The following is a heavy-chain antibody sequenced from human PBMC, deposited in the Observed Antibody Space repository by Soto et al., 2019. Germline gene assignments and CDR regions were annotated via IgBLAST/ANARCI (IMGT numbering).Heavy chain of an antibody. D-gene: IGHD3-3*01. CDR2: INPSGGST. CDR3: ARDSLRFPYYYGMDV. CDR1: GYTFTSYY. J-gene: IGHJ6*02. Sequence: QVQLVQSGAEVKKPGASVKVSCKASGYTFTSYYMHWVRQAPGQGLEWMGIINPSGGSTSYAQKFQGRVTMXXDXSXXTVDVELSSLRSEDTAVYYCARDSLRFPYYYGMDVWGQGTTVTVSS. V-gene: IGHV1-46*01.